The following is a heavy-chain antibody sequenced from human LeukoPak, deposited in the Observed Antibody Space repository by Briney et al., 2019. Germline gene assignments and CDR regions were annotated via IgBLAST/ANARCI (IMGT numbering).Heavy chain of an antibody. D-gene: IGHD1-14*01. J-gene: IGHJ6*02. V-gene: IGHV3-15*01. Sequence: WGSLTLSCAASGFTFSNAWMSWVRRAPGKGLEWVGRIKSQTDGGTTDYAAPVKGRFTISRDDSKTSLFLQMSSLKTEDTAVYYCTSDVGNRGFGDYFYGMDFGGQGTTVTVSS. CDR2: IKSQTDGGTT. CDR3: TSDVGNRGFGDYFYGMDF. CDR1: GFTFSNAW.